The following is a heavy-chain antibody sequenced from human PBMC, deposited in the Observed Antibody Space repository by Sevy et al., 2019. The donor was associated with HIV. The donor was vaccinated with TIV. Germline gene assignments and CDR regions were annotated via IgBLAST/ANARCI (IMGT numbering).Heavy chain of an antibody. CDR2: ISSSSSTI. J-gene: IGHJ4*02. CDR1: GFTFSSYS. Sequence: GGSLRLSCAASGFTFSSYSMNWVRQAPGKGLEWVSYISSSSSTIYYADSVKGRFTISRDNAKNSLYLQMNSLRDEDTAVYYCARLYDDYVWGSYPFKDFDYWGQGTLVTVSS. V-gene: IGHV3-48*02. D-gene: IGHD3-16*01. CDR3: ARLYDDYVWGSYPFKDFDY.